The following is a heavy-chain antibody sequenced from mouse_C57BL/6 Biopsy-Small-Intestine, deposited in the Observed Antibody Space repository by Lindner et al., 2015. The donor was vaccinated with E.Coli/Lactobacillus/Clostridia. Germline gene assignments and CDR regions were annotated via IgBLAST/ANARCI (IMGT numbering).Heavy chain of an antibody. D-gene: IGHD1-1*01. Sequence: SVKVSCKASGYTFTTYGITWVRQAPGQGLEWVGWTSPNNGNTKYAEKVQGRVTLTTDTSTSTVYMELRSLRSDDTAVYYCARDEFGGAYYGLDVWGQGSMIIVSS. V-gene: IGHV1S61*01. CDR2: TSPNNGNT. J-gene: IGHJ1*01. CDR1: GYTFTTYG. CDR3: ARDEFGGAYYGLDV.